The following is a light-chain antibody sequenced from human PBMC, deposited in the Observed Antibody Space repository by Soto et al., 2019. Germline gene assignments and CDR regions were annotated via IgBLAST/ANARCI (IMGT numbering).Light chain of an antibody. CDR1: QSVGSSY. CDR3: QEYGRSRA. J-gene: IGKJ1*01. Sequence: EIVLTQSPGTLSLSPGERATLACRASQSVGSSYLAWYQQKPGQGPRLIIYGTSSRATGIPDRFSGSGSGTEFTLTISRLEPEDFAVYYCQEYGRSRAFGQGTKVEI. V-gene: IGKV3-20*01. CDR2: GTS.